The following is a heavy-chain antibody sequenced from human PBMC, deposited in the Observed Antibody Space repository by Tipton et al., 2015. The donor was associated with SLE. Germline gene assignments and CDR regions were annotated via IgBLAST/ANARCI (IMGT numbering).Heavy chain of an antibody. J-gene: IGHJ4*02. D-gene: IGHD1-26*01. Sequence: PGLVKPSQTLSLTCAISGDSVSSNSAAWNWIRQSPSRGLEWLGRTYYRSKWYNDYAVSVKSRITINPDTSKNQFSLKLSSVTAADTAVYYCALGWIPLFSYWGQGTLVTVSS. CDR1: GDSVSSNSAA. CDR2: TYYRSKWYN. CDR3: ALGWIPLFSY. V-gene: IGHV6-1*01.